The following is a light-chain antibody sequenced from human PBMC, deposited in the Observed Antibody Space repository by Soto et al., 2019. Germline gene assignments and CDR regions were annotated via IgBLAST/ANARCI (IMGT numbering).Light chain of an antibody. CDR1: QSIHNY. CDR3: QQSYRTPRT. V-gene: IGKV1-39*01. CDR2: AAS. J-gene: IGKJ1*01. Sequence: DIQMTQSPSSLSASVGDRVTITCRASQSIHNYLNWYQQKPGKAPKLLIYAASSLQSGVPSRFSGSRSGTDFTLTISSLQPEDFASYYCQQSYRTPRTFGQGTKVDIK.